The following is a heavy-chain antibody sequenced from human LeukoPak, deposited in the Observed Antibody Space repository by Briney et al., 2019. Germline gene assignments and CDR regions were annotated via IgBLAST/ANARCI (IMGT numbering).Heavy chain of an antibody. Sequence: PSETLSLTCAVYGGSFSGYYWSWIRQPPGKGLEWIGEINHSGSTNYNPSLKSRVTISVDTSKNQFSLKLSSVTAADTAVYYCARQGEVGGFEIWGQGTQITVSS. D-gene: IGHD1-26*01. CDR1: GGSFSGYY. CDR3: ARQGEVGGFEI. V-gene: IGHV4-34*01. CDR2: INHSGST. J-gene: IGHJ3*02.